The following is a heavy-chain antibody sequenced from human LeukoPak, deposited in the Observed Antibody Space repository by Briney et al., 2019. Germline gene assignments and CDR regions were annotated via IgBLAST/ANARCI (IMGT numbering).Heavy chain of an antibody. Sequence: ASVKVSCKASGGTFSSYAISWVRQAPGQGLEWMGGIIPIFGTANYAQKFQGRVTITADESTSTAYMELSSLRSEDTAVYYCARVRDGYGSLDAFDIWGQGTMVTVYS. V-gene: IGHV1-69*13. J-gene: IGHJ3*02. CDR1: GGTFSSYA. D-gene: IGHD5-24*01. CDR3: ARVRDGYGSLDAFDI. CDR2: IIPIFGTA.